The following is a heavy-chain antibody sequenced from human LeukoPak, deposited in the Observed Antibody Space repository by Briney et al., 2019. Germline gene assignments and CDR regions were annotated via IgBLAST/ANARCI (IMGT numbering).Heavy chain of an antibody. CDR3: ARGRRPRLGVVPAASIPSYYYYGMDV. CDR1: GESFSGYY. J-gene: IGHJ6*04. CDR2: INHSGST. Sequence: SETLSLTCADYGESFSGYYWSWIRQPPGKGLEWIGEINHSGSTNYNPSLKSRVTISVDTSKNQFSLKLSSVTAADTAVYYCARGRRPRLGVVPAASIPSYYYYGMDVWGKGTTVTVSS. D-gene: IGHD2-2*01. V-gene: IGHV4-34*01.